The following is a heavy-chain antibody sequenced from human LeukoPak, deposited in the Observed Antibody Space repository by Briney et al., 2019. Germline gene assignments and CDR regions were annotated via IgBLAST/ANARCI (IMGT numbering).Heavy chain of an antibody. CDR1: GGSISSYY. Sequence: SETLSLTCTVSGGSISSYYWSWIRQPPGKGLEWIGYIYYSGSTNYNPSLKSRVTISVDTSKNQFSLKLSSVTAADTAVYYCARDYRVPSYYYYGMDVWGQGTTVTVSS. CDR2: IYYSGST. V-gene: IGHV4-59*12. D-gene: IGHD3-16*02. CDR3: ARDYRVPSYYYYGMDV. J-gene: IGHJ6*02.